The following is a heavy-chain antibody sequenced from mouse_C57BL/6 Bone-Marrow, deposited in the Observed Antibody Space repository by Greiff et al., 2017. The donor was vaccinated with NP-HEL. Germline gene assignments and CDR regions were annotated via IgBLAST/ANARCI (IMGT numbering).Heavy chain of an antibody. V-gene: IGHV1-69*01. Sequence: QVQLQQPGAELVMPGASVKLSCKASGYTFTSYWMHWVKQRPGQGLEWIGEIDPSDSYTNYNQKFKGKSTLTVDKSSSTAYMQLSSLTSEDSAVYYCARYGGLRRGLYYYAMDYWGQGTSVTVSS. J-gene: IGHJ4*01. CDR1: GYTFTSYW. CDR2: IDPSDSYT. D-gene: IGHD2-4*01. CDR3: ARYGGLRRGLYYYAMDY.